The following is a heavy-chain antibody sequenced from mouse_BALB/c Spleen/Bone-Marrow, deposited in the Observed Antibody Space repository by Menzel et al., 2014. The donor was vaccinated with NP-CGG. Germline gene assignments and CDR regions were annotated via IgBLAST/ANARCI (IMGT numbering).Heavy chain of an antibody. Sequence: QVQLQQSGAELMKPGASVKISCKATGYTFSTYWIEWAKQRPGHGLEWIGEILPGSGTTNYNEKFKGKATFTADTSSNTAYMQLSSLTSEDSAVCYCARLITTGGFAYWGQGTLVTVSA. D-gene: IGHD2-4*01. CDR3: ARLITTGGFAY. CDR1: GYTFSTYW. V-gene: IGHV1-9*01. CDR2: ILPGSGTT. J-gene: IGHJ3*01.